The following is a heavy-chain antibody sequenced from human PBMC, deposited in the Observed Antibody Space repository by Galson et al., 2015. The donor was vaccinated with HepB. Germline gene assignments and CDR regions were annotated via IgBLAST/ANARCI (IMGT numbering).Heavy chain of an antibody. V-gene: IGHV7-4-1*02. Sequence: SVKVSCKASGYTFTSYAMNWVRQAPGQGLEWMGWINTNTGNPTYAQGFTGRFVFSLDTSVSTAYLQISSLKAEDTAVYYCARGPFGGVIVILYYYYYYMDVWGKGTTVTVSS. D-gene: IGHD3-16*02. CDR2: INTNTGNP. CDR3: ARGPFGGVIVILYYYYYYMDV. J-gene: IGHJ6*03. CDR1: GYTFTSYA.